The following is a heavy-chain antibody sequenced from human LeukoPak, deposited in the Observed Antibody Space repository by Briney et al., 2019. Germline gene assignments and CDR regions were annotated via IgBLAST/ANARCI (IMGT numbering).Heavy chain of an antibody. D-gene: IGHD3-22*01. CDR3: ARGARPPYYYDSSGYFRYYYYMDV. Sequence: SETLSLTCTVSGGSISSYYWSWIRQPPGKGLEWIGYIYYSGSTNYNPSLKSRVTISVDTSKNQFSLKLSSVTAADTAVYYCARGARPPYYYDSSGYFRYYYYMDVWGKGTTVTVSS. J-gene: IGHJ6*03. CDR1: GGSISSYY. CDR2: IYYSGST. V-gene: IGHV4-59*12.